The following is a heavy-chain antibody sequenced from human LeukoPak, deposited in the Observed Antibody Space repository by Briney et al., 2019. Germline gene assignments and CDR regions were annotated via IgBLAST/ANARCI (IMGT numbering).Heavy chain of an antibody. CDR2: ISGSGGST. V-gene: IGHV3-23*01. J-gene: IGHJ5*02. Sequence: PGGSLRLSCAASGFTFSSYAMSWVRQAPGKGLEWVSAISGSGGSTYYADSVKGLFTISRDNSKNTLYLQMNSLRAEDTAVYYCAKDHLGYCSGGSCYSGWSPWGQGTLVTVSS. CDR3: AKDHLGYCSGGSCYSGWSP. CDR1: GFTFSSYA. D-gene: IGHD2-15*01.